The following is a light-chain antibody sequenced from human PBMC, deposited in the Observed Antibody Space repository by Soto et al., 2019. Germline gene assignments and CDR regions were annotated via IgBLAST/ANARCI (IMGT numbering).Light chain of an antibody. CDR1: QDITNY. CDR3: QQYDNPSLT. V-gene: IGKV1-33*01. J-gene: IGKJ4*01. Sequence: DIQMTQSPSSLSESVGDRVTITCQASQDITNYLNWYQQKQGKAPKLLIYDASNLETGVPSRFSGSGSGTHFTFTISSLQPEDIATYYCQQYDNPSLTFGGGTKVEIK. CDR2: DAS.